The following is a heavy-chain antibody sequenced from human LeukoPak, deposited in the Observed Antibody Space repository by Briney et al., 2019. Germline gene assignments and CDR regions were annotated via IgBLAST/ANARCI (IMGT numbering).Heavy chain of an antibody. D-gene: IGHD3-22*01. CDR3: ARLNYDSSGYYKIPYYFDY. J-gene: IGHJ4*02. V-gene: IGHV4-4*07. CDR1: GASISSYY. CDR2: IYTSGST. Sequence: SETLSLTCTVSGASISSYYWSWIRQPAGKGPEWIGRIYTSGSTNYNPSLKSRVTMSVDTSKNQFSLKLSSVTAADTAVYYCARLNYDSSGYYKIPYYFDYWGQGTLVTVSS.